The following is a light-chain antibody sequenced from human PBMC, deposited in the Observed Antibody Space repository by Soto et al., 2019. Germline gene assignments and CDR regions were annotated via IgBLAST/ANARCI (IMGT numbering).Light chain of an antibody. Sequence: QSALTQPASVSGSPGQSITISCTGTSSDVGGYNYVSWYHQHPGKAPKLMISEVSNRPSGVSNRFSGSKSGNTASLTISGLQAEDEADYYCSSYTTNSTWVFGGGTKLTVL. CDR3: SSYTTNSTWV. CDR2: EVS. CDR1: SSDVGGYNY. V-gene: IGLV2-14*01. J-gene: IGLJ3*02.